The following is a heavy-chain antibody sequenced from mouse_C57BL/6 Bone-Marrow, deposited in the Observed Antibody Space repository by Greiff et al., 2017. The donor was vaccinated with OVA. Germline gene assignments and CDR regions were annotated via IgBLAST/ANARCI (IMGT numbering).Heavy chain of an antibody. Sequence: VQLQQPGAELVKPGASVKLSCKASGYTFTSYWMHWVKQRPGQGLEWIGMIHPNSGSTNYNEKFKSKATLTVDKSSSTAYMQLSSLTSEYSAVYYCEIYYYGSTGYWGQGTTLTVSS. CDR3: EIYYYGSTGY. J-gene: IGHJ2*01. D-gene: IGHD1-1*01. CDR2: IHPNSGST. V-gene: IGHV1-64*01. CDR1: GYTFTSYW.